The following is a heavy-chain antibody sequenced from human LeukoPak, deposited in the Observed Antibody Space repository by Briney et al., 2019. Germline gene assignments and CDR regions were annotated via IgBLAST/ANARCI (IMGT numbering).Heavy chain of an antibody. CDR3: ASLDVFSAYDDY. Sequence: GVLRLSCADSGFTLSSHWMHWVRQVPGEGLVWVSGMNSDGSSREYADSVRGRFTISRDIAKSTLYLHMNSLRAEDTAVYYCASLDVFSAYDDYWDQGTLVTVSS. J-gene: IGHJ4*02. D-gene: IGHD3-16*01. CDR1: GFTLSSHW. CDR2: MNSDGSSR. V-gene: IGHV3-74*03.